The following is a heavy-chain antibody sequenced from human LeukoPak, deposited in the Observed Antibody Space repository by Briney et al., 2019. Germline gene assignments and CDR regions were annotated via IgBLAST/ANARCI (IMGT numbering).Heavy chain of an antibody. CDR1: GGSISTYY. D-gene: IGHD5-12*01. Sequence: SETLSLTCIVSGGSISTYYWSWIRQPAGKGLEWIGRISASGSTRYNPPLKSRVTMSVDMSKNQFSLKLTSVTAADTAVYFCARGLAAAYDYNWFDPWGQGTLITVSS. J-gene: IGHJ5*02. V-gene: IGHV4-4*07. CDR2: ISASGST. CDR3: ARGLAAAYDYNWFDP.